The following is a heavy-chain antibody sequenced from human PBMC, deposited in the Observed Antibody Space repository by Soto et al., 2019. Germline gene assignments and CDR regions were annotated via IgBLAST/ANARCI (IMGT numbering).Heavy chain of an antibody. D-gene: IGHD4-4*01. CDR1: GSSISSIDYS. CDR2: LVSMGRA. Sequence: PSETLSPTSTLFGSSISSIDYSGSSIRQSTGEGVEGIGILVSMGRAYYNPSLNSRVTISVDTSKPQSSLKMNSVTTADTAVYYCARGTAQTTITSFNSWGQGTLVTVSS. CDR3: ARGTAQTTITSFNS. V-gene: IGHV4-30-4*01. J-gene: IGHJ4*02.